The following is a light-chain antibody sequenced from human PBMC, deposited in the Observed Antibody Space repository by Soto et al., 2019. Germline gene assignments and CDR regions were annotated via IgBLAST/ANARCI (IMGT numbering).Light chain of an antibody. CDR3: LQHNSYPIT. Sequence: DIQMTQSPSSLSASVGDRVTVTCRTSQNIYNYLNWYQQKPGKAPKLLIYAASSVQSGVPLRFSGSGSGTEFTLTISSLQPEDFATYYCLQHNSYPITFGQGTRLEIK. V-gene: IGKV1-17*01. CDR2: AAS. CDR1: QNIYNY. J-gene: IGKJ5*01.